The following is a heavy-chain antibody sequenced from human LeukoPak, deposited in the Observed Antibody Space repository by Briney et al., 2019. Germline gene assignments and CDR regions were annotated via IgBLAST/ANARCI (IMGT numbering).Heavy chain of an antibody. D-gene: IGHD5-12*01. CDR2: IYYSGST. Sequence: KTSETLSLTCTVSGGSISSYYWSWLRQPPGKGLEWIGYIYYSGSTNYNPSLKSRVTISVDTSKNQFSLKLSSVTAADTAVYYCATGQWLRPFDYWGQGTLVTVSS. V-gene: IGHV4-59*01. CDR1: GGSISSYY. J-gene: IGHJ4*02. CDR3: ATGQWLRPFDY.